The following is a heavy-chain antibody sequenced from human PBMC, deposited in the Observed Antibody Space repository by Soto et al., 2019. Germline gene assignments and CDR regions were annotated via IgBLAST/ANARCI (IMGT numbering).Heavy chain of an antibody. Sequence: EVQLLESGGGLVQPGGSLRLSCAASGFTFSSYAMIWVRQAPGKGLEWVSTIGLSGGSTYYADSVQGRFTISRDNYSHSLYLQLNSLRTEDTAVYYCAKDPPPQYCSGGSCYSFWGQGTLVTVSS. D-gene: IGHD2-15*01. CDR1: GFTFSSYA. J-gene: IGHJ4*02. V-gene: IGHV3-23*01. CDR2: IGLSGGST. CDR3: AKDPPPQYCSGGSCYSF.